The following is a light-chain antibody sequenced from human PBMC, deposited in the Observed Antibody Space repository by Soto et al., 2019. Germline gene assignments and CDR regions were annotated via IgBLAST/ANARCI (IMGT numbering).Light chain of an antibody. J-gene: IGLJ1*01. CDR3: AAWDDSLNGYV. CDR2: SNN. Sequence: QSVLTQPPSASGTPGQRVTISCSGSSSNIGSNTVNWYQQLPGTAPKLLIYSNNQRPSGAPDRYSDSKSGTSASLAISGLQSEDEADYYCAAWDDSLNGYVFGTGTKVTVL. CDR1: SSNIGSNT. V-gene: IGLV1-44*01.